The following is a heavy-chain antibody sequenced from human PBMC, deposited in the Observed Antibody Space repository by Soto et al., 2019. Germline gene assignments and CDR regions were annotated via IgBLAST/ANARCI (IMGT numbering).Heavy chain of an antibody. CDR3: ARARNDYGDRWGPFDY. Sequence: QVQLVQSGAEVKKPGSSVKVSCKASGGTFSSYAISWVRQAPGQGLEWMGGNIPIFGTTNYAQKFQGRVTITADQSTCTAYMELSSLRSEDRAVYYCARARNDYGDRWGPFDYCGQGTLVTVSS. J-gene: IGHJ4*02. CDR1: GGTFSSYA. D-gene: IGHD4-17*01. CDR2: NIPIFGTT. V-gene: IGHV1-69*01.